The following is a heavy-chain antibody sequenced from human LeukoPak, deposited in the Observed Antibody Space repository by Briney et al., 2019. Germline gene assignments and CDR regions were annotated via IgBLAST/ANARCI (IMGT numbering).Heavy chain of an antibody. Sequence: PSETLSLTCTVSGGSISSYYWSWIRQPAGKGLEWIGRIYTSGSTNYNPSLKSRVTMSVDTSKNQFSLKLSSVTAADTAVYYCARAQGTTMVRGVSRDYYYYYMDVWGKGTTVTISS. CDR3: ARAQGTTMVRGVSRDYYYYYMDV. V-gene: IGHV4-4*07. CDR2: IYTSGST. D-gene: IGHD3-10*01. J-gene: IGHJ6*03. CDR1: GGSISSYY.